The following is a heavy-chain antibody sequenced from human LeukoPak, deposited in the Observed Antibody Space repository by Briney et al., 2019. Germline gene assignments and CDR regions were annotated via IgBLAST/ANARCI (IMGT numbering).Heavy chain of an antibody. J-gene: IGHJ3*02. CDR3: ARPQDHGGNVENFDI. Sequence: RASVKVSCKASGYTFTGYYMHWVRQAPGQGLEWMGWINPNSGGTNYALKFRGRVTMTRDTSISTASMELSRLISDDTAVYYCARPQDHGGNVENFDIWGQGTMVTVSS. V-gene: IGHV1-2*02. CDR1: GYTFTGYY. CDR2: INPNSGGT. D-gene: IGHD4-23*01.